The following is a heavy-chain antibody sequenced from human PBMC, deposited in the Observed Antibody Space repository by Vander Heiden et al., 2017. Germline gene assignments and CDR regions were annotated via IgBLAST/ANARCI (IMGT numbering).Heavy chain of an antibody. V-gene: IGHV1-18*01. D-gene: IGHD6-13*01. CDR3: ARDSSSWRGAHWLAP. CDR2: ISGYNANT. J-gene: IGHJ5*02. Sequence: QPQLVQSGAEVKKPGASVKVSCETSCYDVETYGISWVRQAPGQGPEWMGWISGYNANTKYAQKFQGRVTLWTDTSTSTAYMELKSLRSDDTAFYYCARDSSSWRGAHWLAPWGQGTLVTVSS. CDR1: CYDVETYG.